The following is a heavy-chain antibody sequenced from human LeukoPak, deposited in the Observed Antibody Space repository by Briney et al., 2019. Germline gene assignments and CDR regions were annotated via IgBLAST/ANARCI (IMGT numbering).Heavy chain of an antibody. D-gene: IGHD7-27*01. J-gene: IGHJ6*03. CDR2: INHSGST. V-gene: IGHV4-34*01. CDR3: ARARKGLGLYYYYYMDV. Sequence: SETLSLTCAVYGGSFSGYYWSWIRQPPGKGLEWIGEINHSGSTNYNPSLKSRVTISVDTSKNQFSLKLSSVTAADTAVYYCARARKGLGLYYYYYMDVWGKGTTVTVSS. CDR1: GGSFSGYY.